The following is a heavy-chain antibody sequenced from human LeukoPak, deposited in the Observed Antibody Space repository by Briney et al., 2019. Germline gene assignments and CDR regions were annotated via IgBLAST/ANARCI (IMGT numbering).Heavy chain of an antibody. CDR3: AGVLHSSDSCCAFDD. Sequence: PGGSLRLSCAASGLTFSSYWMHWVRQAPGKGLVWVSRINSDGSDTTYADSVKGRFTISRDNAKNTLYLQMDSVRDEDTAVYYCAGVLHSSDSCCAFDDWGQGTLVTVSS. J-gene: IGHJ4*02. D-gene: IGHD2-2*01. CDR2: INSDGSDT. CDR1: GLTFSSYW. V-gene: IGHV3-74*03.